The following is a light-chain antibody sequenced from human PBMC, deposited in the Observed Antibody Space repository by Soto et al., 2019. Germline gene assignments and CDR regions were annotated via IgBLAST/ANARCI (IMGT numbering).Light chain of an antibody. J-gene: IGKJ1*01. CDR1: QSISSW. CDR2: KAS. CDR3: QQYNSYSWT. Sequence: DIQMPQSPSTLSASVGDSVPITGRASQSISSWLAWYQQKPGKAPKLLIYKASSLESGVPSRFSGSGSGTEFTLTISSLQPDDFATYYCQQYNSYSWTFGQGTKVDIK. V-gene: IGKV1-5*03.